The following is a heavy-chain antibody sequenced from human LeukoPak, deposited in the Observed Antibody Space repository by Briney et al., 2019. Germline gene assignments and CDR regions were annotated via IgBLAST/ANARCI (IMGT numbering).Heavy chain of an antibody. J-gene: IGHJ4*02. V-gene: IGHV3-21*01. CDR2: TSSSSSYI. CDR1: GFSFSSYV. Sequence: PGGSLRLSCAASGFSFSSYVMSWVRQAPGKGLEWVSSTSSSSSYIYYADSVKGRFTISRDNAKNSLYLQMNSLRAEDTAVYYCARDPLGYCSSTSCYRAEGYFDYWGQGTLVTVSS. D-gene: IGHD2-2*02. CDR3: ARDPLGYCSSTSCYRAEGYFDY.